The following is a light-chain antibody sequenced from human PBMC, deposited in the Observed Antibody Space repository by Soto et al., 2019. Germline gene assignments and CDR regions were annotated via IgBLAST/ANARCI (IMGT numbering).Light chain of an antibody. V-gene: IGLV2-14*01. CDR3: SSFTTDSTYV. Sequence: QSVLTQPASVSGSPGQSITISCTGTSSDVGANIFVSWYQQHPGKVPKLMIYTVSSRPSGVSRRFSGSKSGNTASLTISGLQAEDEADYYCSSFTTDSTYVFGTGTKVTVL. J-gene: IGLJ1*01. CDR1: SSDVGANIF. CDR2: TVS.